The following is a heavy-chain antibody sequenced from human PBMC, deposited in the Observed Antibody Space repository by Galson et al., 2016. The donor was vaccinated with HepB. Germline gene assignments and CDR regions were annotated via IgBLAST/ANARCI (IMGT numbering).Heavy chain of an antibody. D-gene: IGHD6-13*01. CDR3: ATDTGAGEDIPAAGFDY. J-gene: IGHJ4*02. CDR2: FNPEDGKT. Sequence: SVKVSCKVSGYTLTELSIHWVRQAPGKGLEWMGGFNPEDGKTIYAQRFQGRVTMTEDTSRDTAYMELSSLRSEDTAVYYCATDTGAGEDIPAAGFDYWGQGTLVTVSS. V-gene: IGHV1-24*01. CDR1: GYTLTELS.